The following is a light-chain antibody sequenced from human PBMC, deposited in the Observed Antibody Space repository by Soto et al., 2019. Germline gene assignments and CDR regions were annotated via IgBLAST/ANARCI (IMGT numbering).Light chain of an antibody. CDR3: QKYNRAPRT. J-gene: IGKJ1*01. V-gene: IGKV1-27*01. CDR1: QGISNY. CDR2: AAS. Sequence: DIQMTQSPSSLSASVGDRVTITCRASQGISNYLAWYQQKPGKVPKLLIYAASTLQSGVPSRFSGSGSGTDFTRTISSLQPEDVPTSYCQKYNRAPRTFGQGTKVEIK.